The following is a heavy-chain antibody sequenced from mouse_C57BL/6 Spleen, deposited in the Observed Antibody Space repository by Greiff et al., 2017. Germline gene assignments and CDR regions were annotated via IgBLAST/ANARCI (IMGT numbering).Heavy chain of an antibody. Sequence: QVQLKESGPELVKPGASVKISCKASGYAFSSSWMNWVKQRPGKGLEWIGRIYPGDGDTNYNGKFKGKATLTADKSSSTAYMQLSSLTSEDSAVYFCARGDYGIAWFAYWGQGTLATVSA. CDR1: GYAFSSSW. CDR3: ARGDYGIAWFAY. V-gene: IGHV1-82*01. J-gene: IGHJ3*01. D-gene: IGHD1-1*01. CDR2: IYPGDGDT.